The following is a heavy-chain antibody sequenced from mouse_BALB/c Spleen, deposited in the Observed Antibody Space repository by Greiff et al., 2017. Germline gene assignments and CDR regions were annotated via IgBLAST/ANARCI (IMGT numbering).Heavy chain of an antibody. CDR2: INPSNGRT. J-gene: IGHJ3*01. CDR1: GYTFTSYW. CDR3: ARNWLFAY. Sequence: VQLQQPGAELVKPGASVKLSCKASGYTFTSYWMHWVKQRPGQGLEWIGEINPSNGRTNYNEKFKSKATLTVDKSSSTAYMQLSSLTSEDSAVYYCARNWLFAYWGQGTLVTVSA. D-gene: IGHD4-1*01. V-gene: IGHV1S81*02.